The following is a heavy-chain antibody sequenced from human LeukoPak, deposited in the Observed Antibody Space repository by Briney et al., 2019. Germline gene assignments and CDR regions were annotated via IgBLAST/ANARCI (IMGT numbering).Heavy chain of an antibody. V-gene: IGHV1-2*02. Sequence: ASVKVSCKASGYTFTGYYIHWVRQAPGQGLEWMGWINPNIGGTKFPQKFQGRFTMTRDTSISTAYMELSSLTSADTAVYHCARLSGDLSFDSWGQGTLVTVSS. D-gene: IGHD7-27*01. CDR2: INPNIGGT. CDR1: GYTFTGYY. CDR3: ARLSGDLSFDS. J-gene: IGHJ4*02.